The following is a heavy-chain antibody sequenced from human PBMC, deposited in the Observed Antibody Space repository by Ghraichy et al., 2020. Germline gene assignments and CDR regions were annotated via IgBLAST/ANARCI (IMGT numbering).Heavy chain of an antibody. J-gene: IGHJ6*02. V-gene: IGHV3-23*01. Sequence: VSAISGSGGSTYYADSVKGRFTISRDNSKNTLYLQMNSLRAEDTAVYYCAKDPSGGGSYYYGMDVWGQGTTVTVSS. D-gene: IGHD2-15*01. CDR3: AKDPSGGGSYYYGMDV. CDR2: ISGSGGST.